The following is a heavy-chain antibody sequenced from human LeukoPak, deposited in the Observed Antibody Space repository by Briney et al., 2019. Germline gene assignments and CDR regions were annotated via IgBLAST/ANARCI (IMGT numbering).Heavy chain of an antibody. CDR2: IYYSGST. D-gene: IGHD3-22*01. Sequence: PSETLSLTCTVSGGSLSSYYWSWLRQPPGKGLEWIGYIYYSGSTNYNPSLKSRVTISVDTSKNQFSLKLSSVTAADTAVYYCARGQEQDDSSGYYYDYWGQGTLVTVSS. J-gene: IGHJ4*02. V-gene: IGHV4-59*01. CDR1: GGSLSSYY. CDR3: ARGQEQDDSSGYYYDY.